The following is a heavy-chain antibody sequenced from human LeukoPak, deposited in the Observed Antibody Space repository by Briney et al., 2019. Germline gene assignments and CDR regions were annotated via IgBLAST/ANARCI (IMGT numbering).Heavy chain of an antibody. CDR1: GFTVSSNY. CDR3: ARLGILTGYFLGGQIDY. D-gene: IGHD3-9*01. CDR2: ISYDGSNK. J-gene: IGHJ4*02. V-gene: IGHV3-30-3*01. Sequence: PGGSLRLSCAASGFTVSSNYMSWVRQAPGKGLEWVAVISYDGSNKYYTDSVKGRFTISRDNSKNTLYLQMNSLRAEDTAVYYCARLGILTGYFLGGQIDYWGQGTLVTVSS.